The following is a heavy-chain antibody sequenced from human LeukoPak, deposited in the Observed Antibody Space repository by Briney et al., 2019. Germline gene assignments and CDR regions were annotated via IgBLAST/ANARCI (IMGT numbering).Heavy chain of an antibody. CDR1: GFTFSSYA. CDR2: ISGSGGST. CDR3: AKGGYCSGGSCYSSFDY. Sequence: GGSLRLSCAASGFTFSSYAMSWVRQAPGKGLERVSAISGSGGSTYYADSVKGRFTISRDNSKNTLYLQMNSLRAEDTAVYYCAKGGYCSGGSCYSSFDYWGQGTLVTVSS. J-gene: IGHJ4*02. D-gene: IGHD2-15*01. V-gene: IGHV3-23*01.